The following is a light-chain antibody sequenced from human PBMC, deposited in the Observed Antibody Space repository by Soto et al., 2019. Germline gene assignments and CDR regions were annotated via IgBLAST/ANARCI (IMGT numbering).Light chain of an antibody. Sequence: QSVLTQPASVSGSPGQSITISCTGTSSDVGGYNYVSWYQQHPGKAPKLMIYEVSYRPSGVSNRFSGSKSGNTASLTISGLQAEDEADYYCSSYTSSRTLVFGGGTQLTVL. CDR2: EVS. CDR3: SSYTSSRTLV. J-gene: IGLJ2*01. CDR1: SSDVGGYNY. V-gene: IGLV2-14*01.